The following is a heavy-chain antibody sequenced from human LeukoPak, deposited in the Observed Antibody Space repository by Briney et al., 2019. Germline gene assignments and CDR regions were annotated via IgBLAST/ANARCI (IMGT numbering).Heavy chain of an antibody. CDR1: GYTFTGYY. J-gene: IGHJ4*02. D-gene: IGHD6-19*01. V-gene: IGHV1-2*02. CDR3: ARDQRPLSSGWYGSYFDY. Sequence: ASVKVSCKASGYTFTGYYMHWVRQAPGQGLEWMGWINPNSGGTNYAQKFQGRVTMTRDTSISTAYMELSRLRSDDTAVYYCARDQRPLSSGWYGSYFDYWGQGTLVTVSS. CDR2: INPNSGGT.